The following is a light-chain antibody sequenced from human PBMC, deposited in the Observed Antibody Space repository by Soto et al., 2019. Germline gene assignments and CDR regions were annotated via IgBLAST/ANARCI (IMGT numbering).Light chain of an antibody. J-gene: IGLJ2*01. CDR3: SSYTNNSTLV. CDR2: EVF. Sequence: QSVLTQPASVSGSPGQSITISCTATSSDVGNYNYVSWYQQYPDKAPKLMIYEVFNRPSGVSNRFSGSKSGNTASLMISGLQAEDEAHYYCSSYTNNSTLVFGGGTQLTVL. CDR1: SSDVGNYNY. V-gene: IGLV2-14*01.